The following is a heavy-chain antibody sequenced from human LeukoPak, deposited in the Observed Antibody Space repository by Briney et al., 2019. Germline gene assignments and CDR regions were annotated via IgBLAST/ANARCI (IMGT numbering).Heavy chain of an antibody. V-gene: IGHV1-69*05. CDR1: GGTFSGYA. J-gene: IGHJ6*03. D-gene: IGHD5-24*01. CDR2: IIPIFGTA. CDR3: ASFIGGLEMATIDYYYYVDV. Sequence: SVKVSCKASGGTFSGYAISWVRQAPGQGLEWIGGIIPIFGTANYAQKFQGRVTITTDESTSTAYMELSSLRSEDTAVYYCASFIGGLEMATIDYYYYVDVWGKGTTVTVSS.